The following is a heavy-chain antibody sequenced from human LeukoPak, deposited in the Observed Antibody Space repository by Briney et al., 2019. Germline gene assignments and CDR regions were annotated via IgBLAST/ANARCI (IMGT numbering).Heavy chain of an antibody. CDR1: GFTFSSYG. V-gene: IGHV3-30*02. Sequence: GGSLRLSCAASGFTFSSYGMHWVRQAPGKGLEWVAFIRYDGSNKYYAGSVKGRFTISRDNSKNTVYLQMNSLRVEDTAVFFCAKDMGSGWYRANFDYWGQGTLVTVSS. CDR2: IRYDGSNK. J-gene: IGHJ4*02. D-gene: IGHD6-19*01. CDR3: AKDMGSGWYRANFDY.